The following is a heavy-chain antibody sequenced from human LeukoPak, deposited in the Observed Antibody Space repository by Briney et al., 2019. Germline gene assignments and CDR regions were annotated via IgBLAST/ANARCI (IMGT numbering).Heavy chain of an antibody. CDR1: GFTFSTFA. V-gene: IGHV3-74*01. J-gene: IGHJ4*02. D-gene: IGHD3-10*01. CDR3: ARGARGSGTASDY. Sequence: GGSLRLSCAASGFTFSTFAMIWVRQAPGKGLVWVSRINSDGSSTNYADSVKGRFTISRDNAKNTLHLQMNSLRAEDTAVYYCARGARGSGTASDYWGQGTLVTVSS. CDR2: INSDGSST.